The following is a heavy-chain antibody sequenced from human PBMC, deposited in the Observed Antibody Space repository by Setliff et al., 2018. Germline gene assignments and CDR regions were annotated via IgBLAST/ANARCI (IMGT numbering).Heavy chain of an antibody. D-gene: IGHD5-12*01. V-gene: IGHV1-18*01. J-gene: IGHJ6*03. CDR1: GFRFTTHG. CDR2: ISGYSGDT. Sequence: ASVKVSCKTSGFRFTTHGISWVRQAPGQGLEWLGWISGYSGDTSYAQKFQDRVTLTTDTSTSTAYMELSSLRSEDTAVYYCARERGDIVTTTSYYYYLDVWGKGTTVTVSS. CDR3: ARERGDIVTTTSYYYYLDV.